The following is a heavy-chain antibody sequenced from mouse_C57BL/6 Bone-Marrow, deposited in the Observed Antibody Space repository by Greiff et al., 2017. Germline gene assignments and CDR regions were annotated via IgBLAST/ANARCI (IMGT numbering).Heavy chain of an antibody. CDR2: ISDGGSYT. CDR3: ARGGMVTSFAY. Sequence: EVMLVESGGGLVKPGGSLKLSCAASGFTFSSYAMSWVRQTPEKRLEWVATISDGGSYTYYPDNVKGRFTISRDNAKNNLYLQMSHLKSEDTAMYYCARGGMVTSFAYWGQGTLVTVSA. CDR1: GFTFSSYA. V-gene: IGHV5-4*03. J-gene: IGHJ3*01. D-gene: IGHD2-2*01.